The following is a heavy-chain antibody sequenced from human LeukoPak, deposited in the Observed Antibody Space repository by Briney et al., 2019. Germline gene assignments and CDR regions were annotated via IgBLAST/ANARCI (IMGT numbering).Heavy chain of an antibody. D-gene: IGHD6-13*01. J-gene: IGHJ4*02. V-gene: IGHV1-8*01. CDR3: ARGLRREQQLLRAFDY. Sequence: ASVRVSCKASGYTFTNYDINWVRQASGQGLEWMGWMNPNSGNTGSTQKFQGRVTMTSNTSISTAYMELSSLRSEDTAVYYCARGLRREQQLLRAFDYWGQGTPVTVSS. CDR1: GYTFTNYD. CDR2: MNPNSGNT.